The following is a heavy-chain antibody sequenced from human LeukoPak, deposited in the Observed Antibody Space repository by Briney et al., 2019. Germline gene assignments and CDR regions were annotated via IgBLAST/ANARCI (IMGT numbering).Heavy chain of an antibody. CDR2: IIPILGIA. Sequence: GASVKVSCKASGGTFSSYAISWVRQAPGQGLEWMGRIIPILGIANYAQKFQGRVTITADKSTSTAYMELSSLRSEDTAVYYCAKKDSSGWPLGYWGQGTLVTVSS. V-gene: IGHV1-69*04. CDR3: AKKDSSGWPLGY. D-gene: IGHD6-19*01. J-gene: IGHJ4*02. CDR1: GGTFSSYA.